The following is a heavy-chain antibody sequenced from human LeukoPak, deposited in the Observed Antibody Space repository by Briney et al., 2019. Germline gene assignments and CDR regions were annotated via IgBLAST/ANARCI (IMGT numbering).Heavy chain of an antibody. V-gene: IGHV4-59*08. CDR2: IYDTGTPT. Sequence: SETLSLTCTVSGGSISGFVWSWIRQPPGEGLDYIGFIYDTGTPTNYNPLLKSRVTLSVDTSKNQSSLNLNSVTAADTAVYYCARLTKGEQWLAYYFDYWGQGALVTVSS. D-gene: IGHD6-19*01. CDR1: GGSISGFV. CDR3: ARLTKGEQWLAYYFDY. J-gene: IGHJ4*02.